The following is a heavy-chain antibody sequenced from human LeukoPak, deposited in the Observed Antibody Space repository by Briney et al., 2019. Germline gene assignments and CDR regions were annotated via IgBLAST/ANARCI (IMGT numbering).Heavy chain of an antibody. CDR2: INWNGGST. CDR1: GFTFDDYG. D-gene: IGHD6-6*01. J-gene: IGHJ6*03. V-gene: IGHV3-20*04. CDR3: ARDLVAARPYYYYYYMDV. Sequence: RSGGSLRLSCAASGFTFDDYGMSWVRQAPGKGLEWVSGINWNGGSTGYADSVKGRFTISRDNAKNSLYLQMNSLRAEDTAVYYCARDLVAARPYYYYYYMDVWGKGTTVTVSS.